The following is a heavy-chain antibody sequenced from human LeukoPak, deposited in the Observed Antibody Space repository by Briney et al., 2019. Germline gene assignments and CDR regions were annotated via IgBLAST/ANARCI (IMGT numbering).Heavy chain of an antibody. CDR1: GGSISSSSYY. V-gene: IGHV4-39*07. D-gene: IGHD3-9*01. Sequence: PSETLSLTCTVSGGSISSSSYYWGWIRQPPGKGLEWIGSIYYSGTTYYNPSLKSRVTISVDTSKIQCSLKLRSVTAADTAVYYCARESGPKVRYYDILTGPPVTWGQGTLVTVSS. J-gene: IGHJ5*02. CDR3: ARESGPKVRYYDILTGPPVT. CDR2: IYYSGTT.